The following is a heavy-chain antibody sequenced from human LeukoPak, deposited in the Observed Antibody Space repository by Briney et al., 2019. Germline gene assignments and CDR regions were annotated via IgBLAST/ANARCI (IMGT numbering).Heavy chain of an antibody. Sequence: TSETLFLTCTVSGGSISTHYWSWIRQPPGKGLEWIGYISYIGSTNYNPSLKSRVTISVDTSKNQFSLKLSSVTAADAAVYFCARDPTTVTKGLDIWGQGTMVTVSS. CDR3: ARDPTTVTKGLDI. D-gene: IGHD4-17*01. J-gene: IGHJ3*02. CDR1: GGSISTHY. V-gene: IGHV4-59*11. CDR2: ISYIGST.